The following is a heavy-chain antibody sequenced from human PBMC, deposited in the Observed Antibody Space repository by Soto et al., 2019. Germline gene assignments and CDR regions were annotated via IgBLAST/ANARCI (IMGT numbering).Heavy chain of an antibody. CDR2: ISGSGGST. D-gene: IGHD3-22*01. CDR1: GFTFSSYA. Sequence: EVQLLESGGGLVQPGGSLRLSCAASGFTFSSYAMSWVRQAPGKGLEWVSAISGSGGSTSYEDSVKGWFTISRANSKNSLYLQMNSLRAEDTAVYYCERAADYYDSSGQIDYWCQGALVIV. J-gene: IGHJ4*02. V-gene: IGHV3-23*01. CDR3: ERAADYYDSSGQIDY.